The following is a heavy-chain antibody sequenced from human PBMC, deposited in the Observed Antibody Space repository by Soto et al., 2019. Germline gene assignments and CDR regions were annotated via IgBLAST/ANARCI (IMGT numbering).Heavy chain of an antibody. CDR1: GYSIRSGYF. CDR2: MYHSGIT. J-gene: IGHJ6*02. Sequence: SETLSLTCAVSGYSIRSGYFWGWIRQPPGKGLEWIGSMYHSGITYYNLSLKSRVTISVDTSKNQLSLKLSSATAADTAVYYCARSMYSISAQLSYGMDVWGQGTTVTVSS. V-gene: IGHV4-38-2*01. D-gene: IGHD6-6*01. CDR3: ARSMYSISAQLSYGMDV.